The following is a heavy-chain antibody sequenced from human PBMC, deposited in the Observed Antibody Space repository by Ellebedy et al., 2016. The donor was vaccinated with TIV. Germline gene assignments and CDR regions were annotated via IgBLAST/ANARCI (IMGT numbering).Heavy chain of an antibody. D-gene: IGHD1-14*01. CDR2: FSDST. J-gene: IGHJ5*02. CDR1: GLTFSSFA. Sequence: PGGSLRLSCAASGLTFSSFAMSWVRQAPGKGLEWVSHFSDSTYYADSVKGRFTISRDNSKNTRYLQMNSLRVEDTAIYYCARLPTGRITGSVGWFDPWGQGTLVTVSS. V-gene: IGHV3-23*01. CDR3: ARLPTGRITGSVGWFDP.